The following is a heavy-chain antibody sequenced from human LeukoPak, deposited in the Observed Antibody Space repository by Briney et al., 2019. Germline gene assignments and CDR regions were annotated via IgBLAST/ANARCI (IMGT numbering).Heavy chain of an antibody. CDR2: ISAYNGNT. J-gene: IGHJ3*02. CDR1: GYTVTSYG. D-gene: IGHD2-15*01. V-gene: IGHV1-18*01. CDR3: ARGHKEDPNDAFDI. Sequence: ASVKVSCEASGYTVTSYGISWVRQAPGQGLEWMGWISAYNGNTNYAQKLQGRVTMTTDTSTSTAYMELRSLRSDDTAVYYCARGHKEDPNDAFDIWGQGTMVTVSS.